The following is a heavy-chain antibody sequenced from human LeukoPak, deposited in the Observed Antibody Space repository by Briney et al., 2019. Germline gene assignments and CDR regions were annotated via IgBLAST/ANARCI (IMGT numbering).Heavy chain of an antibody. CDR1: GGSISSYY. D-gene: IGHD3-22*01. CDR2: IYTSGST. V-gene: IGHV4-4*07. CDR3: AKKTYDSSGLIPHPGVFDI. J-gene: IGHJ3*02. Sequence: SETLSLTCTVSGGSISSYYWSWIRQPAGKGLEWIGRIYTSGSTNYNPSLKSRVTISVDKSKNQFSLKLSSVTAADTAMYYCAKKTYDSSGLIPHPGVFDIWGQGTMVTVSS.